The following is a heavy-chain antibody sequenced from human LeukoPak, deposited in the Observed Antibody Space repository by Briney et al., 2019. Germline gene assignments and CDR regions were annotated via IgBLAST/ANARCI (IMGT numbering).Heavy chain of an antibody. J-gene: IGHJ6*03. CDR2: IIPIFGTA. D-gene: IGHD6-19*01. V-gene: IGHV1-69*06. CDR3: ARDGQWLVLGLYYYYYMDV. Sequence: GASVKVSCKASGGTFSSYAISWVRQAPGQGLEWMGGIIPIFGTANYAQKFQGRVTITADKSTSTAYMELSSLRSEDTAVYYCARDGQWLVLGLYYYYYMDVWGKGTTVTISS. CDR1: GGTFSSYA.